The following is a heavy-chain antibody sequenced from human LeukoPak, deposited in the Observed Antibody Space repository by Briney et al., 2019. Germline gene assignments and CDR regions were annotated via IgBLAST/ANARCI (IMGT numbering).Heavy chain of an antibody. CDR2: IKSKTDGGTT. D-gene: IGHD6-19*01. J-gene: IGHJ4*02. Sequence: GGPLRLSCAASGFTFSNAWMSWVRPAPGKGLECVRGIKSKTDGGTTDYAAPVKGRFTISRDDSKNTLYLQMNSLKTEDTAVYYCTTDLLRDSSSGWVDYWGQGTLVTVSS. CDR3: TTDLLRDSSSGWVDY. CDR1: GFTFSNAW. V-gene: IGHV3-15*07.